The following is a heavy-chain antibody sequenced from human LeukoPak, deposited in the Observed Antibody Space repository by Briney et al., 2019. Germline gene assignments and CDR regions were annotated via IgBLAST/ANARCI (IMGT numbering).Heavy chain of an antibody. D-gene: IGHD2-15*01. CDR2: INPNSGGT. CDR3: ARDRGYCSGGSCMHGMDV. Sequence: ASVKVSCKASGYTFTGYYMHWVRQAPGQGLEWMGWINPNSGGTNYAQKFQGWVTMTRDTYISTAYMELSRLRSDDTAVYYCARDRGYCSGGSCMHGMDVWGKGTTVTVSS. J-gene: IGHJ6*04. V-gene: IGHV1-2*04. CDR1: GYTFTGYY.